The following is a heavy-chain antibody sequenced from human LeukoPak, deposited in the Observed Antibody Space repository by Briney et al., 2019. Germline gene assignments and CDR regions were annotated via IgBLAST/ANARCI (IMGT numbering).Heavy chain of an antibody. CDR2: ISWNSGSI. V-gene: IGHV3-9*01. D-gene: IGHD3-22*01. J-gene: IGHJ4*02. Sequence: GGSLRLSCAASGFTFYDYAMHWVRQAPGKGLEWVSGISWNSGSIGYADSVKGRFTISRDNAKNSLYLQMNSLRAEDTALYYCAKDIVPRGYYDSSGRSGFDYWGQGTLVTVSS. CDR1: GFTFYDYA. CDR3: AKDIVPRGYYDSSGRSGFDY.